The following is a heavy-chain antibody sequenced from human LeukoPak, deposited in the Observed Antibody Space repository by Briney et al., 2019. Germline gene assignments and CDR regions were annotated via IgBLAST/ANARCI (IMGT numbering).Heavy chain of an antibody. Sequence: PGGSLRLSCAASGFTFSSFGMHWVRQAPGKGLEWVAVVWYDGSKQYYADSVKGRFTISRDNSSNTLYLQMNGLRAEDTAVYYCAKSSVGEGRIIPSGYFDKWGQGTLVTVSS. CDR1: GFTFSSFG. D-gene: IGHD2-15*01. CDR2: VWYDGSKQ. J-gene: IGHJ4*02. CDR3: AKSSVGEGRIIPSGYFDK. V-gene: IGHV3-33*06.